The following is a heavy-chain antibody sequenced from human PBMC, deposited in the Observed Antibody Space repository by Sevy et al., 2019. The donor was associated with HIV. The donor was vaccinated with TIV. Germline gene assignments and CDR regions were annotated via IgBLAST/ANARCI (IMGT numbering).Heavy chain of an antibody. CDR3: ARDGGLGYCTGASCNRYYYYYGLDV. D-gene: IGHD2-15*01. CDR1: GFTFSNYW. Sequence: GGSLRLSCAASGFTFSNYWMTWVRRAPGKGLEWVAYLKHDASEIDYVDSVKGRFIISSDNTENSLYLQMNSLRVEDTAVYYCARDGGLGYCTGASCNRYYYYYGLDVWDQGTTVTVSS. J-gene: IGHJ6*02. V-gene: IGHV3-7*01. CDR2: LKHDASEI.